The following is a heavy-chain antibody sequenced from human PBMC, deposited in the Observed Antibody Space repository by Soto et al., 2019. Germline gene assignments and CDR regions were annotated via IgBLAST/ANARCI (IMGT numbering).Heavy chain of an antibody. CDR2: INHSGST. D-gene: IGHD3-10*01. V-gene: IGHV4-34*01. CDR3: ARGTFGELYYFDY. J-gene: IGHJ4*02. Sequence: SETLSLTCAVYGGSFSGYYWSWIRQPPGKGLEWIGEINHSGSTNYNPSLKSRVTISVDTSKNQFSLKLSSVTAADTAVYSCARGTFGELYYFDYWGQGTLVTVSS. CDR1: GGSFSGYY.